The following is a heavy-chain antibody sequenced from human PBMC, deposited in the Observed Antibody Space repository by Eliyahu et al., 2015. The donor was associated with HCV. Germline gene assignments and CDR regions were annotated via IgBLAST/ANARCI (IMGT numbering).Heavy chain of an antibody. Sequence: QASGKGLEWVGRIRSKANSYATAYAASVKGRLTISRDDSKNTAYLQMNSLKTEDTAVYYCTREMLNPYDFWSGYPPLYGMDVWGQGTTVTVSS. D-gene: IGHD3-3*01. J-gene: IGHJ6*02. CDR3: TREMLNPYDFWSGYPPLYGMDV. V-gene: IGHV3-73*01. CDR2: IRSKANSYAT.